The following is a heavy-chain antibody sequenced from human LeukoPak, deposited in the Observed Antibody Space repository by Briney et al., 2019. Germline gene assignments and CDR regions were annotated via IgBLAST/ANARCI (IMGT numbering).Heavy chain of an antibody. V-gene: IGHV1-46*01. Sequence: ASVKVSCQASGYTFPSYYMHWVRQAPGKGRDWMGIINPSGGSTSYAQKFQGRVTMTRDTSTSTVYMELSSLRSEDTAVYYCAREDYGLGYFDYWGQGTLVTVSS. CDR1: GYTFPSYY. CDR2: INPSGGST. CDR3: AREDYGLGYFDY. J-gene: IGHJ4*02. D-gene: IGHD4-17*01.